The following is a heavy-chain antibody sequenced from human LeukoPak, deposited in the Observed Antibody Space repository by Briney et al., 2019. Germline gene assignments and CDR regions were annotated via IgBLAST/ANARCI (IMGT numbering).Heavy chain of an antibody. CDR3: ARDLMGIAYRGAFYY. CDR2: ISGSGSAT. J-gene: IGHJ4*02. CDR1: GFTFSSYS. D-gene: IGHD6-13*01. Sequence: PGGSLRLSCAASGFTFSSYSMNWVRQSPGKGLEWVSYISGSGSATYYADSVKGRFTISRDNGKNSLYLQMISLRAEDTAVYYCARDLMGIAYRGAFYYWGQGTLVTVSS. V-gene: IGHV3-48*04.